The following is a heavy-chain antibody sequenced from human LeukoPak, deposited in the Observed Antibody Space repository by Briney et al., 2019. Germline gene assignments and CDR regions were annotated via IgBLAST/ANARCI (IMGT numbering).Heavy chain of an antibody. D-gene: IGHD5-18*01. V-gene: IGHV3-30*03. CDR2: ISYDGSSK. CDR3: ARARSSYGYGDAFDI. J-gene: IGHJ3*02. CDR1: GFTFSSYG. Sequence: GRSLRLSCAASGFTFSSYGMHWVRQAPGKGLEWVAVISYDGSSKYYADSVKGRFTISRDNSKNTLYLQMNSLRAEDTAVYYCARARSSYGYGDAFDIWGRGTMGTVSS.